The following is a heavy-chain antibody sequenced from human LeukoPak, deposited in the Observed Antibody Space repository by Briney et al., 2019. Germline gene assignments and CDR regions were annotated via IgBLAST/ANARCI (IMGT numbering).Heavy chain of an antibody. J-gene: IGHJ4*02. CDR3: ARKLTGGFLFDY. V-gene: IGHV1-46*03. CDR2: INPSGGST. Sequence: ASVKVSCKASGYTFTSYYMHWVRQAPGQELEWMGIINPSGGSTSYAQKFQGRVTMTRDTSTSTVYMELSSLRSEDTAVYYCARKLTGGFLFDYWGQGTLVTVSS. D-gene: IGHD7-27*01. CDR1: GYTFTSYY.